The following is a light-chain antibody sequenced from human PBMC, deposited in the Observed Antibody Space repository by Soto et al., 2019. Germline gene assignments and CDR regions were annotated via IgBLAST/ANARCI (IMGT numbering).Light chain of an antibody. CDR2: THN. V-gene: IGLV1-44*01. Sequence: SVLTHLPSVSGTPGQRVTISCSGSSSNIATNSVNWYQQLPETAPRLLIYTHNRRPSEVPHRFSGSKSGTSASLAISGLQSEDEADYYCAVWEDNLNSVVFGGGTKVTVL. J-gene: IGLJ2*01. CDR1: SSNIATNS. CDR3: AVWEDNLNSVV.